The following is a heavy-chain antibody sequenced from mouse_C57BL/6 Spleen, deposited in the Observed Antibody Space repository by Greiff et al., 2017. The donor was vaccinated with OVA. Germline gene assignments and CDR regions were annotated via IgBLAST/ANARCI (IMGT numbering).Heavy chain of an antibody. D-gene: IGHD1-1*01. CDR3: ARGYGTFDY. CDR1: GFTFSSYA. Sequence: EVKLQESGGGLVKPGGSLKLSCAASGFTFSSYAMSWVRQTPEKRLEWVATISDGGSYTYYPDNVKGRFTISRDNAKNNLYLQMSHLKSEDTAMYYCARGYGTFDYWGQGTTLTVSS. J-gene: IGHJ2*01. CDR2: ISDGGSYT. V-gene: IGHV5-4*03.